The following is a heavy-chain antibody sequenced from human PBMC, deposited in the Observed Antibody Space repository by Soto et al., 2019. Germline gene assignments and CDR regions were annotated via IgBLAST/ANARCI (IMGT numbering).Heavy chain of an antibody. J-gene: IGHJ5*02. CDR3: ARQVYTVVTPMDL. CDR1: GFTFSAYS. D-gene: IGHD4-17*01. CDR2: ISGDRAYI. Sequence: PGGSLRLSCVASGFTFSAYSMNWVRQAPGKGLEWLSYISGDRAYIYYADSVRGRFTISRDNAENSLYLQMDNLRDEDPALYYCARQVYTVVTPMDLWGQGTLVTVSS. V-gene: IGHV3-48*02.